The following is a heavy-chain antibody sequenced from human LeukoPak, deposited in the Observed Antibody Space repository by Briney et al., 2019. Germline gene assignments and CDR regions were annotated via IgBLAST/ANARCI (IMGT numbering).Heavy chain of an antibody. J-gene: IGHJ6*02. D-gene: IGHD3-22*01. CDR2: ISSSSYI. CDR3: ARPKTDYYDSSGYYRYYYYGMDV. Sequence: GGSLRLSCAASGFTFSSYSRNWVRQAPGKGLEWVSSISSSSYIYYADSVKGRFTISRDNAKNSLYLQMNSLRAEDTAVYYCARPKTDYYDSSGYYRYYYYGMDVWGQGTTVTVSS. CDR1: GFTFSSYS. V-gene: IGHV3-21*01.